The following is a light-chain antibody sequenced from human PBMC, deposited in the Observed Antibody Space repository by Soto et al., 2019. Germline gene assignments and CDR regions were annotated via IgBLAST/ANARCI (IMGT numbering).Light chain of an antibody. CDR3: QQYKNWPL. J-gene: IGKJ5*01. V-gene: IGKV3-15*01. CDR1: HSVNSH. Sequence: MKQSPATLSVTKGERVTLSCRTSHSVNSHVAWYQQKPGQAPRLLLYGASTRATGIPVRFSGSGFGTEFTLTISSLQSEDFAVYYCQQYKNWPLFGQVRLLE. CDR2: GAS.